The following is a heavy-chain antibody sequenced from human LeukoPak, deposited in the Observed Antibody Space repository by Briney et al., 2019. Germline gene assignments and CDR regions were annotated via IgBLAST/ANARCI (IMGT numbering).Heavy chain of an antibody. Sequence: PGGSLRLSWAASGFTFSSYSMHWVRQAPGKGLEWVSSISTTTYTYYADSVKGRFTISRDNAKNSLYLQMNSLRAEDTGVYYCARGNYFDYWGQGTLVTVSS. V-gene: IGHV3-21*01. CDR3: ARGNYFDY. CDR2: ISTTTYT. CDR1: GFTFSSYS. D-gene: IGHD3-10*01. J-gene: IGHJ4*02.